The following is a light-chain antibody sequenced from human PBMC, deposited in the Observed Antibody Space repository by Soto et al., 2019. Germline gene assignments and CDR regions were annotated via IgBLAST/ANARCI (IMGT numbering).Light chain of an antibody. V-gene: IGKV3-20*01. J-gene: IGKJ1*01. Sequence: DIVLTQSPGTLSLSPGERATLSCRASQSISSNYLAWYQQEPGQAPRLLIYDASSRATGIPDRFSGSGSGADFTLTINRLEPEDYAVYHCQQYHSSPRTFGQGTKVDIK. CDR1: QSISSNY. CDR3: QQYHSSPRT. CDR2: DAS.